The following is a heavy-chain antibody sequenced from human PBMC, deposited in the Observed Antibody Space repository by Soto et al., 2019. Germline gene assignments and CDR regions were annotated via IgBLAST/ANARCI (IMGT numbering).Heavy chain of an antibody. CDR1: GFTFSTYA. CDR3: AKGLSGGQYYYYGMDV. J-gene: IGHJ6*02. Sequence: EVQLLESGGGWVQPGGSLRLSCAASGFTFSTYAMTWVRQAPGKGLKWVSALSASGATTYHADSVKGRFTISRDNSENTLYLQMNSLRAEDTAVYYCAKGLSGGQYYYYGMDVWGQGTTVTVSS. CDR2: LSASGATT. D-gene: IGHD7-27*01. V-gene: IGHV3-23*01.